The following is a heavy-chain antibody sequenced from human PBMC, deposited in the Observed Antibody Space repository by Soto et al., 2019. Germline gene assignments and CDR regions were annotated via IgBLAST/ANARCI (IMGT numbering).Heavy chain of an antibody. D-gene: IGHD4-17*01. J-gene: IGHJ6*02. CDR1: GYNFTIYW. Sequence: XESLKISCQGSGYNFTIYWISLVRQMPGKGLEWMGRIDPSDSYTTYSPSFEGHVSISVDKSITSAFLQWRSLEASDSALYYCARHLREDYGEEGMDVWGQGTTVTVSS. CDR3: ARHLREDYGEEGMDV. V-gene: IGHV5-10-1*01. CDR2: IDPSDSYT.